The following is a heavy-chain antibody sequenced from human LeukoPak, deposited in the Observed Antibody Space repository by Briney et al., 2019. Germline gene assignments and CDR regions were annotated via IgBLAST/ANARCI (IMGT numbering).Heavy chain of an antibody. V-gene: IGHV3-30*03. CDR1: GFTFSRYG. CDR2: ISCDGSNK. J-gene: IGHJ4*02. D-gene: IGHD5-18*01. Sequence: GRSLRLSCAASGFTFSRYGMHWVRQAPGKGLEWVAVISCDGSNKYYADSVKGRFTISRDNSRNTLYLQMNSLRAEDTAVYYCARYNYGYDYWGQGTLVTVSS. CDR3: ARYNYGYDY.